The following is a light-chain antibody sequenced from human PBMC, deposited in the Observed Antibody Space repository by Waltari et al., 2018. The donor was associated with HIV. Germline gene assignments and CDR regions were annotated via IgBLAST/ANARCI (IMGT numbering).Light chain of an antibody. J-gene: IGLJ1*01. Sequence: QSVLTQPPSASGTPGQRVTISGSGSSSNIGSNYGYWYQQLPGTAPKLLIYRNNQRPSGVPDRFSGSKSGTSASLAISGLRSEDEADYYCAAWDDSLSGYVFGTGTKVTVL. CDR1: SSNIGSNY. CDR3: AAWDDSLSGYV. CDR2: RNN. V-gene: IGLV1-47*01.